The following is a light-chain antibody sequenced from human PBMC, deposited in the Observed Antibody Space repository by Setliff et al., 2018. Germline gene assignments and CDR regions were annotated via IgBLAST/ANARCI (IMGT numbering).Light chain of an antibody. V-gene: IGLV2-23*02. CDR2: EVT. CDR1: SSDVGAYNL. CDR3: ASYIGSSTYV. Sequence: QSALTQPASVSGSPGQSITISCAGTSSDVGAYNLVSWYQQHPGKGPKVLIYEVTKRPSGVSTRFPGSKSGDTASLTISGLQAEDEADYHCASYIGSSTYVFGSGTKV. J-gene: IGLJ1*01.